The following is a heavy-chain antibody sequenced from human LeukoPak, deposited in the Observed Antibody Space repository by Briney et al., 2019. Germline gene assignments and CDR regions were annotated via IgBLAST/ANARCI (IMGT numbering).Heavy chain of an antibody. Sequence: PSETLSLTCTVSGGSISSSSYYWGWIRQPPGKGLDWIGSFYYSGSTYYNPSLKSRVTISVDTSKNQFSLKLISVTAADTALYYCTRQGSLGTSGYDYWGQGTLVTVSS. J-gene: IGHJ4*02. V-gene: IGHV4-39*01. CDR2: FYYSGST. CDR1: GGSISSSSYY. D-gene: IGHD1-7*01. CDR3: TRQGSLGTSGYDY.